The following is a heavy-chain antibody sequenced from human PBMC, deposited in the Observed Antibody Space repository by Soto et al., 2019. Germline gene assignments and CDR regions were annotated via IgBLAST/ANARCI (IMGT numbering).Heavy chain of an antibody. V-gene: IGHV4-59*01. CDR3: ARGDDDFWSGYSGYNWFDP. CDR1: GGSISSYY. D-gene: IGHD3-3*01. CDR2: IYYSGST. J-gene: IGHJ5*02. Sequence: PSETLSLTCTVSGGSISSYYWSWIRQPPGKGLEWIGYIYYSGSTNYNPSLKSRVTISVDTSKNQFSLKLSSVTAADTAVYYCARGDDDFWSGYSGYNWFDPWGQGTLVTVSS.